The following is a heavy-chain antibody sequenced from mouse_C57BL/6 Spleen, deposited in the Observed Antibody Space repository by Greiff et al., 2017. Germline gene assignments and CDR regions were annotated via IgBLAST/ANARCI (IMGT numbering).Heavy chain of an antibody. CDR3: TTRGSSGYGAWFAY. CDR2: IDPEDGDT. Sequence: EVQLQESGAELVRPGASVKLSCTASGFNIKDYYMHWVKQRPEQGLEWIGRIDPEDGDTEYAPKFQGKATMTADTSSNTAYLQLSSLTSEDTAVYYCTTRGSSGYGAWFAYWGQGTLVTVSA. V-gene: IGHV14-1*01. J-gene: IGHJ3*01. D-gene: IGHD3-2*02. CDR1: GFNIKDYY.